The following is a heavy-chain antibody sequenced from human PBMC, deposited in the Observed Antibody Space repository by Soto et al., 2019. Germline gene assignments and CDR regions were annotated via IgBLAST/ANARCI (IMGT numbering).Heavy chain of an antibody. V-gene: IGHV1-69*02. D-gene: IGHD1-1*01. CDR1: GGTFSSYT. J-gene: IGHJ4*02. CDR2: IIPILGIA. Sequence: QVQLVQSGAEVKKPGSSVKVSCKASGGTFSSYTISWVRQAPGQGLEWMGRIIPILGIANYAQKCQGRVTITADKPTSTAHRELSSLRSEDTAVYYWGRGGYGDHWGQGALVTVAS. CDR3: GRGGYGDH.